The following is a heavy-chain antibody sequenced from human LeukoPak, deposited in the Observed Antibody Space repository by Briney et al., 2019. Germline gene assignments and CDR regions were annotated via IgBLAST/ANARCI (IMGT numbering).Heavy chain of an antibody. CDR1: GFTFDDYT. J-gene: IGHJ6*03. V-gene: IGHV3-43*01. D-gene: IGHD3-10*01. Sequence: PGGSLRLSCAASGFTFDDYTMHWVRHAPGKGLEWVSLISWDGGSTYYADSVKGRFTISRDNSKNSLYLQMNSLRTEDTALYYCAKICTMVRGVIIGLYYYYYYYMDVWGKGATVTVSS. CDR2: ISWDGGST. CDR3: AKICTMVRGVIIGLYYYYYYYMDV.